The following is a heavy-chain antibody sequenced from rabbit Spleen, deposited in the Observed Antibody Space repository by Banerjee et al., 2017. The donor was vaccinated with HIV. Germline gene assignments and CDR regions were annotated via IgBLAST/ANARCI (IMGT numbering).Heavy chain of an antibody. CDR1: GFSFSSDYY. CDR2: IYGGNSGST. Sequence: EESGGGLVKPGGPLTLTCTTSGFSFSSDYYMCWVRQAPGKGLECIACIYGGNSGSTYYESWAKGRFTISKTSSTSVSLQITRLTATDTATYFCSSASATSTSVITGFYFNLWGPGTLVTVS. V-gene: IGHV1S40*01. CDR3: SSASATSTSVITGFYFNL. D-gene: IGHD1-1*01. J-gene: IGHJ4*01.